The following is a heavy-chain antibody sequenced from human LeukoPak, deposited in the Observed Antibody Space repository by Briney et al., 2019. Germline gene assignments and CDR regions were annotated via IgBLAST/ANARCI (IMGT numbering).Heavy chain of an antibody. V-gene: IGHV4-61*02. CDR2: IYTSGST. J-gene: IGHJ4*02. D-gene: IGHD6-13*01. Sequence: SQTLSLTCTVSGGSISSGSYYWSWIRQPAEKGLEWIGRIYTSGSTNYNPSLKSRVTISVDTSKNQFSLKLSSVTAADTAVYYCARDGYSSSWSDCWGQGTLVTVSS. CDR3: ARDGYSSSWSDC. CDR1: GGSISSGSYY.